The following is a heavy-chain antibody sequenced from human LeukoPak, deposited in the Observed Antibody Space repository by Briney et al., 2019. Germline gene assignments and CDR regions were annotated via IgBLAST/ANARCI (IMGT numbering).Heavy chain of an antibody. J-gene: IGHJ6*02. CDR2: IYSGGST. V-gene: IGHV3-66*01. CDR1: GFTVSSNY. CDR3: ARDAYYYGMDV. Sequence: GGSLRLSCAASGFTVSSNYMSWVRQAPGKGLEWVSVIYSGGSTYYSDSVKGRFTISRDNSKNTLYLQMNSLRAEDTAVYYCARDAYYYGMDVWGQGTTVTVSS.